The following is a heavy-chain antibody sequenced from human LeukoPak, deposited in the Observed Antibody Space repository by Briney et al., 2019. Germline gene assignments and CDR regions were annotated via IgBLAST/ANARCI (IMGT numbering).Heavy chain of an antibody. Sequence: SETLSLTCTVSGGSISSSSYYWGWIRQPPGKGLEWIGSIYYSGSTYYNPSLKSRVTISVDTSKNQFSLKLSSVTAADTAVYYCARSTPSRSKYSSSWEKFDYWGQGTLVTVSS. CDR1: GGSISSSSYY. J-gene: IGHJ4*02. CDR2: IYYSGST. D-gene: IGHD6-13*01. V-gene: IGHV4-39*01. CDR3: ARSTPSRSKYSSSWEKFDY.